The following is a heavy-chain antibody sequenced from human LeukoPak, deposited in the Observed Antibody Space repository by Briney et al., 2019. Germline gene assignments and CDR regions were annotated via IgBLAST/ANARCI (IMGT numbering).Heavy chain of an antibody. D-gene: IGHD5-24*01. CDR1: GGSFIAYH. CDR3: VRADGRDGYKGLVDY. J-gene: IGHJ4*02. CDR2: INHSGST. V-gene: IGHV4-34*01. Sequence: SETLSLTCAVYGGSFIAYHWSWIRQPPGKGLEWIGEINHSGSTNYNPSLKSRVTMSVDTSRNQFSLKLNSVTAADAAVYYCVRADGRDGYKGLVDYWGQGTLVTVSS.